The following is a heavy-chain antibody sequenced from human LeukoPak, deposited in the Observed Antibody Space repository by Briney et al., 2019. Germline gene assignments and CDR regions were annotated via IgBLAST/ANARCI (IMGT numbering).Heavy chain of an antibody. V-gene: IGHV3-23*01. D-gene: IGHD5-12*01. CDR3: AKGPDTVATVFDY. J-gene: IGHJ4*02. CDR2: VNGGGGST. Sequence: GGSLRLSCAASGFTFSSYALSWVRQAPGKGLEWVSAVNGGGGSTYYADSVKGRFTISRDNSKNTLYLQMSSLRAEDTAVYYCAKGPDTVATVFDYWGQGTLVTVSS. CDR1: GFTFSSYA.